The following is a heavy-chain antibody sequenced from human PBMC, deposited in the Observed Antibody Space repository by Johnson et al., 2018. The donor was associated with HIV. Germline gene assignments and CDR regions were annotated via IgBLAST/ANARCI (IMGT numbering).Heavy chain of an antibody. V-gene: IGHV3-30*04. D-gene: IGHD5-18*01. Sequence: QVQLVESGGGVVQPGKSLRLSCVASGFTFSSYGVHWVRQGPAKGLDWVTFISHDGGTQYSADSVKGRFITSRENAKNTVYLQMNYLTPEDTATYYCAVGIQLWFASEGDAFDIWGQGTMVTVSS. CDR1: GFTFSSYG. J-gene: IGHJ3*02. CDR3: AVGIQLWFASEGDAFDI. CDR2: ISHDGGTQ.